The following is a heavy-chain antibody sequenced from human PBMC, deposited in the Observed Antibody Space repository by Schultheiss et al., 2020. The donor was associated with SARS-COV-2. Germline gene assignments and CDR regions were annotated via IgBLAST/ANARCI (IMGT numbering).Heavy chain of an antibody. J-gene: IGHJ6*02. Sequence: GESLKISCVVSGFTFNNYGMHWVRQAPGKGLEWVAVIWYDGSNKYYADSVKGRFTISRDNSKNTLYLQMNSLRAEDTAVYYCAKAEYVTTFYYYYGMDVWGQGTTVTVSS. CDR2: IWYDGSNK. CDR3: AKAEYVTTFYYYYGMDV. V-gene: IGHV3-30*02. CDR1: GFTFNNYG. D-gene: IGHD4-11*01.